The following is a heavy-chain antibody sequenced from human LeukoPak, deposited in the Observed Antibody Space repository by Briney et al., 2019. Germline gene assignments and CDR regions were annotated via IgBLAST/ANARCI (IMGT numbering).Heavy chain of an antibody. V-gene: IGHV1-69*13. Sequence: SVKVSCKASGYTFTSYGISWVRQAPGQGLEWMGGMIPIFGTVNYAEKFQGRVTITADEYTRTAYMEVRSLRSEDTAVYYCASNILATGSDYYYLDVWGKGTTVTVSS. CDR2: MIPIFGTV. CDR1: GYTFTSYG. D-gene: IGHD6-13*01. CDR3: ASNILATGSDYYYLDV. J-gene: IGHJ6*03.